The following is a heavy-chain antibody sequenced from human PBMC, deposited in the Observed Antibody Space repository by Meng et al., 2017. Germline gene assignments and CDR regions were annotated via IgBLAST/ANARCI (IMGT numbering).Heavy chain of an antibody. Sequence: GESLKISCAASGFTFSSYAMSWVRQALGKGLEWVSAISGSGGSTYYADSVKGRFTISRDNSKNTLYLQMNSLRAEDTAVYYCAKDLLVGATWGQGTLVTVSS. CDR3: AKDLLVGAT. J-gene: IGHJ4*02. D-gene: IGHD1-26*01. V-gene: IGHV3-23*01. CDR1: GFTFSSYA. CDR2: ISGSGGST.